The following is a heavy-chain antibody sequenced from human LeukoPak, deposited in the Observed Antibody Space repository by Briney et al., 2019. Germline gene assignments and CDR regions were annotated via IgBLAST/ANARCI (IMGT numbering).Heavy chain of an antibody. V-gene: IGHV1-2*02. CDR2: INPNSGGT. CDR3: ARDARSGYGYGPKVDY. Sequence: GASVKVSCKASGYTFTGYYMHWVRQAPGQGLEWMGWINPNSGGTNYTQKFQGRVTMTRDTSISTAYMELSRLRSDDTAVYYCARDARSGYGYGPKVDYWGQGTLVTVSS. CDR1: GYTFTGYY. J-gene: IGHJ4*02. D-gene: IGHD5-18*01.